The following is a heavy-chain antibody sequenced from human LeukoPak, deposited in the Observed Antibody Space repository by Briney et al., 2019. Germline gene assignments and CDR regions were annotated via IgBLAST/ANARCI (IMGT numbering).Heavy chain of an antibody. CDR2: ISSSGSTI. CDR3: ARDECSGYEGLSGY. D-gene: IGHD5-12*01. J-gene: IGHJ4*02. V-gene: IGHV3-48*03. CDR1: GFTFSTYD. Sequence: GRSLRLTCAASGFTFSTYDRNWMRQAPGKGLEWVSYISSSGSTIYYADSVKGRFTISRDNAKNSLYLQMNSLRAEDTAVYYCARDECSGYEGLSGYWGQGTLVTVSS.